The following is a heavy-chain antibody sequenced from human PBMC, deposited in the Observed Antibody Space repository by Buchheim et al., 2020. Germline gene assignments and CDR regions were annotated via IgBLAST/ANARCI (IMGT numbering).Heavy chain of an antibody. D-gene: IGHD3-10*01. J-gene: IGHJ6*03. Sequence: QVQLVQSGADVKRPGASVKVSCKASGYTFTSYDINWVRQATGQGLEWMGWMNLDSGNTGYAQQFQGRVTMTRDASINTVYMELSSLRSEDTAVYYCARGGDYYGSGSYYYYMDVWGKGTT. CDR1: GYTFTSYD. V-gene: IGHV1-8*01. CDR2: MNLDSGNT. CDR3: ARGGDYYGSGSYYYYMDV.